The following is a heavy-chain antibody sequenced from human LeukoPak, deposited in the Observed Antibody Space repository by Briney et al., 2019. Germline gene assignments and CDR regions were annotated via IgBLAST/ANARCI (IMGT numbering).Heavy chain of an antibody. J-gene: IGHJ4*02. D-gene: IGHD3-22*01. V-gene: IGHV1-69*06. CDR1: GGTFSSYA. Sequence: SVKVSCKASGGTFSSYAISWVRQAPGQGLEWMGGIIPIFGTANYAQKFQGRVTITADKSTSTAYMELSSLRSEDTAVYYCARDFGNYYDTPLGWGQGTLVTVSS. CDR2: IIPIFGTA. CDR3: ARDFGNYYDTPLG.